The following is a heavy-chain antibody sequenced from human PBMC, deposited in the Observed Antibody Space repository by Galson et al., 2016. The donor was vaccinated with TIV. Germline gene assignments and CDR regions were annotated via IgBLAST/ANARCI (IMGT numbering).Heavy chain of an antibody. D-gene: IGHD1-1*01. CDR1: GYMFTTYG. Sequence: SVKVSCKASGYMFTTYGMHWVRQAPGQRLEWMGWIYAGNTKYSQKFQGRVSISRDTSASTTYMELSSLRPEDTAVYYCARAHDEIPGFFFDYWGQGTLVIVST. CDR2: IYAGNT. J-gene: IGHJ4*02. CDR3: ARAHDEIPGFFFDY. V-gene: IGHV1-3*01.